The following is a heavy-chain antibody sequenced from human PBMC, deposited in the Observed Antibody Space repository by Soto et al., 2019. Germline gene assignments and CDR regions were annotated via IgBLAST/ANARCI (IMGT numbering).Heavy chain of an antibody. J-gene: IGHJ6*02. CDR2: IIPNFDTP. CDR1: GGSFNNYA. Sequence: QVHLVQSGTEVKKPGSSVKVSCKTSGGSFNNYAVSWVRQAPGQGLEWMGGIIPNFDTPNYAQKFQDRVTIIPDESTSTGYMELRSLRSNDTAVYYCAVAMVREILIFESSGMHVWGQGTTVIVSS. V-gene: IGHV1-69*01. D-gene: IGHD3-10*01. CDR3: AVAMVREILIFESSGMHV.